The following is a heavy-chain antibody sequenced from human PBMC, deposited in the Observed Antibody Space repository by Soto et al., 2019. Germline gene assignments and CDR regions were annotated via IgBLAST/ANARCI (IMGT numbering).Heavy chain of an antibody. CDR1: GFTFTSSA. J-gene: IGHJ6*02. V-gene: IGHV1-58*01. Sequence: GASVKVSCKASGFTFTSSAVQWVRQARGQRLEWIGRIVVGSGNTNYAQKFQERVTITRDMSTSTAYMELSSLRSEDTAVYYCAAEFYYYYGMDVWGQGTTVTVSS. CDR3: AAEFYYYYGMDV. CDR2: IVVGSGNT.